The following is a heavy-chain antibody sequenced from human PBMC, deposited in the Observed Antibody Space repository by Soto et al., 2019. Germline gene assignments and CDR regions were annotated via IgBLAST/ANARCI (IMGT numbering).Heavy chain of an antibody. Sequence: EVRLVESGGGLVQPGGSLRLSCAASGFNFSSYCMSWVRQAPGKGLEWVANIKQDGSEKYYVDSVKGRFTISRDNSKNSLNLQMNSLTAEDTAVYYCARVTDYYESSGYFDYWGQGTLVTVSS. CDR3: ARVTDYYESSGYFDY. CDR2: IKQDGSEK. CDR1: GFNFSSYC. D-gene: IGHD3-22*01. J-gene: IGHJ4*02. V-gene: IGHV3-7*01.